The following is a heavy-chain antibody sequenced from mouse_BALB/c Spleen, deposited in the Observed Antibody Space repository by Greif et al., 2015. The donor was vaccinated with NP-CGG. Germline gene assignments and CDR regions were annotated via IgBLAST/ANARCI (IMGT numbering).Heavy chain of an antibody. CDR1: GYSFTSYY. J-gene: IGHJ2*01. CDR3: AFITTATGDYFDY. V-gene: IGHV1-66*01. Sequence: VQLQESGPELVKPGASVKISCKASGYSFTSYYIHWVKQRPGQGLEWIGWIFPGSGNTKYDEKFKGKATLTAVTSSSTAYMQLSSLTSEDSAVYFCAFITTATGDYFDYWGQGTTLTVSS. D-gene: IGHD1-2*01. CDR2: IFPGSGNT.